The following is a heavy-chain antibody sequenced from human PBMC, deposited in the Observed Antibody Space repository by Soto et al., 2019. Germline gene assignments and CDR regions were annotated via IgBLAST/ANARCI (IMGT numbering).Heavy chain of an antibody. Sequence: EVQLVESGGGLVQPGWSLRLSCAASGLTFSSYWMHWVRQAPGKRLVWVSRINSDGSSTSYSDSVKGRFTISRDNAKNTLYLQMNSLRAEDTAVYYCALSHTVKTDYWGQGTLVTVSS. CDR3: ALSHTVKTDY. CDR1: GLTFSSYW. V-gene: IGHV3-74*01. D-gene: IGHD4-17*01. CDR2: INSDGSST. J-gene: IGHJ4*02.